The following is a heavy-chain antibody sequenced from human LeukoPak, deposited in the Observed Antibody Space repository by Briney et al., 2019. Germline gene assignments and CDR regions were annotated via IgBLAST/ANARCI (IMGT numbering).Heavy chain of an antibody. Sequence: GGSLRLSCAASGFTFSIYGMSWVRQAPGKGLEWVSAISGSGGNTYYADSVKGRFTISRDNSKNTLYLQMNSLRAEDTAVYYCARAGIAVAGDWFDPWGQGTLVTVSS. CDR1: GFTFSIYG. V-gene: IGHV3-23*01. CDR3: ARAGIAVAGDWFDP. D-gene: IGHD6-19*01. J-gene: IGHJ5*02. CDR2: ISGSGGNT.